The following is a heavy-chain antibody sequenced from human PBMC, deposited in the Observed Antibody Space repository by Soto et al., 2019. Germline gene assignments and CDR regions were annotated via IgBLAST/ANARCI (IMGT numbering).Heavy chain of an antibody. D-gene: IGHD3-22*01. V-gene: IGHV1-69*02. Sequence: QVQLVQSGAEVKKPGSSVKVSCKASGGTFSSYTINWVRQAPGQGLEWMGRIIPILNISNFAQRFQGRVMITAVKFKTAAYMELSNLKSEDTAVYYLATTFDNYYTPGVQYYYYMDVWGKGTTVTVSS. CDR1: GGTFSSYT. CDR3: ATTFDNYYTPGVQYYYYMDV. J-gene: IGHJ6*03. CDR2: IIPILNIS.